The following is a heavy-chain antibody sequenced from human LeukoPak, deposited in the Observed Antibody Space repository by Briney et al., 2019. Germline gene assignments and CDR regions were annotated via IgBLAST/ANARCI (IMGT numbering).Heavy chain of an antibody. Sequence: GRSLRLSCAASGFTFSSYGMHWVRQAPGKGLEWVAVIWYDGSNKYYAGSVKGRFTISRDNSKNTLYLQMNSLRVEDTAVYYCARGGSGWYAFDSWGQGTLVTVSS. CDR2: IWYDGSNK. J-gene: IGHJ4*02. D-gene: IGHD6-19*01. CDR3: ARGGSGWYAFDS. V-gene: IGHV3-33*01. CDR1: GFTFSSYG.